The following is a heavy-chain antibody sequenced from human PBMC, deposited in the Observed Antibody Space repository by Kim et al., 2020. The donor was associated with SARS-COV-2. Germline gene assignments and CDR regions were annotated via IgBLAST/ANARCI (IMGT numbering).Heavy chain of an antibody. V-gene: IGHV3-11*06. J-gene: IGHJ6*02. CDR3: ARERDLGYCSSTSCYGMDV. D-gene: IGHD2-2*01. Sequence: GRFTISRDNAKNSLYLQMNSLRAEDTAVYYCARERDLGYCSSTSCYGMDVWGQGTTVTVSS.